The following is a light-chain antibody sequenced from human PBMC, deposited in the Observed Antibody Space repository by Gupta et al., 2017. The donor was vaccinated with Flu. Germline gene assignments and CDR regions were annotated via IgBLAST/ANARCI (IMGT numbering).Light chain of an antibody. Sequence: ERATLSCRASQSISSNLAWYQQKPGQAPRLLIYGASTTATGIPARFSGSGSETEFTLTISSLQSEDFAVYYCQQYDNGPPWTFGQGTKVE. V-gene: IGKV3-15*01. CDR1: QSISSN. CDR3: QQYDNGPPWT. CDR2: GAS. J-gene: IGKJ1*01.